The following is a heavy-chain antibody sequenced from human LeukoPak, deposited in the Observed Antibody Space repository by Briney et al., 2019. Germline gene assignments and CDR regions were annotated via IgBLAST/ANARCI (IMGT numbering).Heavy chain of an antibody. Sequence: GGSLRLSCAASGFTVSSNYMSWVRQAPGKGLEWVSVIYSGGSTYYADSVKGRFTISRDNSKNTLHLQMNSLRAEDTAVFYCARYSVPATIGWGAFDIWGQGTMVTVSS. CDR2: IYSGGST. V-gene: IGHV3-66*01. CDR3: ARYSVPATIGWGAFDI. D-gene: IGHD2-2*01. CDR1: GFTVSSNY. J-gene: IGHJ3*02.